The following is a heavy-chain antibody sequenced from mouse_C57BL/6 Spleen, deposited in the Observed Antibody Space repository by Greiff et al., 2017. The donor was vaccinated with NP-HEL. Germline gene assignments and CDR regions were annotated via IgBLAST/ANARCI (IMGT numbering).Heavy chain of an antibody. J-gene: IGHJ4*01. D-gene: IGHD2-9*01. CDR3: ARAPSMVTGYYAMDY. CDR1: GYTFTSYG. V-gene: IGHV1-81*01. CDR2: IYPRSGNT. Sequence: QVQLQQSGAELARPGASVKLSCKASGYTFTSYGISWVKQRTGQGLEWIGEIYPRSGNTYYNEKFKGKATLTADKSSSTAYMELRSLTSEDSAVYLCARAPSMVTGYYAMDYWGQGTSVTVSS.